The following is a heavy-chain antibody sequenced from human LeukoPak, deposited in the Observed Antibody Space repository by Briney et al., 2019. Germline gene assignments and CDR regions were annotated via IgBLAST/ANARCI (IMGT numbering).Heavy chain of an antibody. CDR2: ISASGGNT. D-gene: IGHD4-17*01. J-gene: IGHJ4*02. CDR3: ARDPYGSYFDC. V-gene: IGHV3-23*01. CDR1: EFTFSSYA. Sequence: GGSLRLSCAASEFTFSSYAMQWVRQAPGKGLEWVPGISASGGNTWYADSVKGRFTISRDNSKNTLYLQMNSLRVEDTAVYYCARDPYGSYFDCWGQGTLVTVSS.